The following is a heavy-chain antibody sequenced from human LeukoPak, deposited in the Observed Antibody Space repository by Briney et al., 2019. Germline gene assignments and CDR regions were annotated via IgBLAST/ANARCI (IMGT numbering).Heavy chain of an antibody. Sequence: PGGSLRLSCAASGFTFSSYAMSWVRQAPGKGLEWVSVISASGGDAAYADSVRGRFTISRDNSKNTLYLHMDSLRVEDTAVYYCAKDWRVNNTPNDFWGQGTLVTVSS. CDR2: ISASGGDA. CDR3: AKDWRVNNTPNDF. D-gene: IGHD3-22*01. V-gene: IGHV3-23*01. J-gene: IGHJ4*02. CDR1: GFTFSSYA.